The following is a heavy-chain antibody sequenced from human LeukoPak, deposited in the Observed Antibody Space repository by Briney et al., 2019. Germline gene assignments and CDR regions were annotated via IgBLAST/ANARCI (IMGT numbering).Heavy chain of an antibody. J-gene: IGHJ4*02. V-gene: IGHV3-48*01. Sequence: PGGSLRLSCAASGFTFSSYSMNWVRQAPGKGLEWVSYISSSSSTTYYADSVKGRFTISRDNAKNPLYLQMNSVRAEDTAGDYVARTISGSYVFENCGQRALGTLSS. D-gene: IGHD1-26*01. CDR1: GFTFSSYS. CDR2: ISSSSSTT. CDR3: ARTISGSYVFEN.